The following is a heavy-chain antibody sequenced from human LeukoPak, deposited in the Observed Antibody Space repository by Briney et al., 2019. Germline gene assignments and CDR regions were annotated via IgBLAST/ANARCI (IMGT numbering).Heavy chain of an antibody. J-gene: IGHJ5*02. D-gene: IGHD2-2*01. CDR3: ARGYCTSTNCNNWFDP. CDR2: ISSSGSTI. V-gene: IGHV3-11*01. Sequence: GGSLRLSCAASGFTFSDYYMSWIRQAPGKGLEWVSYISSSGSTIYYADSVKGRFTISRDNAKNSLYLQMNSLRADDAAIYYCARGYCTSTNCNNWFDPWGQGALGTVSS. CDR1: GFTFSDYY.